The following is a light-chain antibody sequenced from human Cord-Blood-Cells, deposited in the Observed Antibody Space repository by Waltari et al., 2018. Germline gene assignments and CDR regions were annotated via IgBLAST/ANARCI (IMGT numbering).Light chain of an antibody. CDR1: SIDVGGSNY. Sequence: HSALTQPASVSASPAPSITLSCTGTSIDVGGSNYVSCYQQHPGKAPKLKIYDVSNRPPGVSNRFSGSKSGNTASLTISGLQAEDEADYYCSSYTSSSTLYVFGTGTKVTVL. V-gene: IGLV2-14*03. CDR3: SSYTSSSTLYV. J-gene: IGLJ1*01. CDR2: DVS.